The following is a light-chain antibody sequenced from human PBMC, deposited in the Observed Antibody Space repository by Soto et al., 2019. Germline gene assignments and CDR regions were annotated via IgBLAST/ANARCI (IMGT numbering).Light chain of an antibody. V-gene: IGKV1-13*02. CDR2: DAS. CDR1: QGISSA. J-gene: IGKJ5*01. Sequence: AIQLTQSPSSLSASAGDRDSITCRASQGISSALAWYQHKPGKAPKILIYDASSLQIGVPSRFSGSESGTECTLTISSLQPEDFATYYCQQLKTYPFTFGQGTRLEIK. CDR3: QQLKTYPFT.